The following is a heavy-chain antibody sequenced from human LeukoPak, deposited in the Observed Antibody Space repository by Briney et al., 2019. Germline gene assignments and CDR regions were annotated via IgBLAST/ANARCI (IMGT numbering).Heavy chain of an antibody. Sequence: GGSLRLSCAASGFTFSSYAMSWVRQAPGKGLEWVSGISGSGGSTYYADFVKGRFAISRDNAKNTLFLQMNSLRVEDTGIYYCVITRDYDYGGQGTLVTVSS. V-gene: IGHV3-23*01. CDR2: ISGSGGST. J-gene: IGHJ4*02. CDR1: GFTFSSYA. CDR3: VITRDYDY. D-gene: IGHD5-24*01.